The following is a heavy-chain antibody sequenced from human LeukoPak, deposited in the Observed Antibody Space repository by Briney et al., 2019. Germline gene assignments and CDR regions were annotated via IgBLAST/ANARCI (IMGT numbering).Heavy chain of an antibody. J-gene: IGHJ4*02. D-gene: IGHD4-17*01. Sequence: GGSLRLPCVASGFGSNIYNIHWVRQAPATGLEWVALISYDGSKTYYADSVKGRFTISRDSSNNTLYLQMNSLRPEDTALYYCARSGDYGDHFDYWSQGTLSPSPQ. V-gene: IGHV3-30-3*01. CDR3: ARSGDYGDHFDY. CDR2: ISYDGSKT. CDR1: GFGSNIYN.